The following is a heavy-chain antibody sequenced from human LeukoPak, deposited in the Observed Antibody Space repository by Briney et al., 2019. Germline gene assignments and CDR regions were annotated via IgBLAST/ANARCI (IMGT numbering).Heavy chain of an antibody. CDR2: ISYDGSNK. CDR3: ARDRGYGDYVFWFDP. Sequence: GGSLRLSCAASGFTFSSYAMHWVRQAPGKGLEWVAVISYDGSNKYYADSVRGRFTISRDNSKHTLYLQMNSLRAEDTAVYYCARDRGYGDYVFWFDPWGQGTPVTVSS. J-gene: IGHJ5*02. V-gene: IGHV3-30*04. CDR1: GFTFSSYA. D-gene: IGHD4-17*01.